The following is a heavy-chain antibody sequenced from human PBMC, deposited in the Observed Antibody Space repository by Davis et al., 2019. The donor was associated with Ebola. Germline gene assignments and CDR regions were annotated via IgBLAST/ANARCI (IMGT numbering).Heavy chain of an antibody. CDR2: INPSGGST. CDR3: ARGGDYNWFDP. Sequence: ASVKVSCKASGYTFIGYGISWVRQAPGQGLEWMGIINPSGGSTSYAQKFQGRVTMTRDTSTSTVYMELSRLRSDDTAVYYCARGGDYNWFDPWGQGTLVTVSS. D-gene: IGHD4-17*01. V-gene: IGHV1-46*01. CDR1: GYTFIGYG. J-gene: IGHJ5*02.